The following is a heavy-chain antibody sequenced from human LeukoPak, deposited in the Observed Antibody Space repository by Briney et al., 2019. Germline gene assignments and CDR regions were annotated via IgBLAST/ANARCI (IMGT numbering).Heavy chain of an antibody. Sequence: ASVKVSCKASGYTFTGYYIHWVRQAPGQGLEWMGRINPNSGGTNYAQKFQGRVTMTRDTSISTAYMELSRLRSDDTAVYYCARIWGKDYYYYMDVWGKGTTVTASS. D-gene: IGHD7-27*01. CDR1: GYTFTGYY. CDR2: INPNSGGT. CDR3: ARIWGKDYYYYMDV. J-gene: IGHJ6*03. V-gene: IGHV1-2*06.